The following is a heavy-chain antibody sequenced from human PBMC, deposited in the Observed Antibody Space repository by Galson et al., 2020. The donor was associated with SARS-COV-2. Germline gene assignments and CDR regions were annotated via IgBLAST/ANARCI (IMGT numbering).Heavy chain of an antibody. J-gene: IGHJ4*02. D-gene: IGHD3-22*01. Sequence: HGESLKISCKGSGYSFTSYWIGWVRQIPGKGLELMGIIYPGDSDTRYSPSFQGPVTISADKSISTAYLQWSSLKASDTAMYYCARHGDSSGYSPPFLDYWGQGTLVTVSS. CDR1: GYSFTSYW. V-gene: IGHV5-51*01. CDR2: IYPGDSDT. CDR3: ARHGDSSGYSPPFLDY.